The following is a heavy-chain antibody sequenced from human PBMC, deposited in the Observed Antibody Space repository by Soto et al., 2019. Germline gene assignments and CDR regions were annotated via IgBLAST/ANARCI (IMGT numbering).Heavy chain of an antibody. CDR2: ISYDGSNK. V-gene: IGHV3-30*18. CDR3: ANLGDSSSWSY. CDR1: GFTFSSYG. J-gene: IGHJ4*02. D-gene: IGHD6-13*01. Sequence: QVQLVESGGGVVQPGRSLRLSCAASGFTFSSYGMHWVRQAPGKGLEWVAVISYDGSNKYYADSVKGRFTISRDNSKNTLYLQMNSLRAEDTAVYYCANLGDSSSWSYWGQGTLVTVSS.